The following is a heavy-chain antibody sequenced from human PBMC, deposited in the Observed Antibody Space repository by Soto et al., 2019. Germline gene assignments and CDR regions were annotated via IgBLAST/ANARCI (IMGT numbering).Heavy chain of an antibody. J-gene: IGHJ4*01. V-gene: IGHV3-11*01. CDR2: ISHSSNTI. Sequence: PGGSLRLSCAASGFTFSDYYMSWVRQAPGKGLEWVSCISHSSNTIYYADSVKGQFTISRDNSKNSLYLQMSSLRAEDTAIYYCAREVNWNFNYWGHGTLVTVSS. CDR1: GFTFSDYY. CDR3: AREVNWNFNY. D-gene: IGHD1-1*01.